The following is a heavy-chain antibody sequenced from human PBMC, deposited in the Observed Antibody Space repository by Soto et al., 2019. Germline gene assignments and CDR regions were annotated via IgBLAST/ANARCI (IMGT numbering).Heavy chain of an antibody. CDR2: MNPNCGNA. CDR3: ARDQDIVVVPAPMASPDALDI. J-gene: IGHJ3*02. V-gene: IGHV1-8*01. Sequence: ASVKVSCKASGYTFTSYDINWVRQATGQGLEWMGWMNPNCGNADYAQKFQGRVTITTNDSTSTAYMELSSLRSEDTAVYYCARDQDIVVVPAPMASPDALDIWGQGTMVTVSS. D-gene: IGHD2-2*01. CDR1: GYTFTSYD.